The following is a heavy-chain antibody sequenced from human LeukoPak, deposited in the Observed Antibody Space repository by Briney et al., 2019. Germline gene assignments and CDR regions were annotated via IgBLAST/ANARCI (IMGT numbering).Heavy chain of an antibody. J-gene: IGHJ4*02. V-gene: IGHV1-2*02. CDR3: ATPSRSGYSSSWYKGLNY. CDR2: INPNSGGT. Sequence: ASVKVSCKASGYTFTGYYMHWVRQAPGQGLEWMGWINPNSGGTNYAQKFQGRVTMTRDTSISTAYMELSSLRSEDTAVYYCATPSRSGYSSSWYKGLNYWGQGTLVTVSS. D-gene: IGHD6-13*01. CDR1: GYTFTGYY.